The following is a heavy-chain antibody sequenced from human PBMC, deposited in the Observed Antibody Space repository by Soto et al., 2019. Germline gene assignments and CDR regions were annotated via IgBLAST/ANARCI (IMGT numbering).Heavy chain of an antibody. D-gene: IGHD4-17*01. V-gene: IGHV1-2*04. Sequence: QVQLVQSGAAVKKPGASVKVSCNTSGYTFTGYFIHWVRQAPGQGLEWMGWINPNSGGADFAQNFQGWLTMTWDTPISTASMELSRPQPDDTAGYYCARGSPGDYVGDALGYWGQGDLVTVPP. CDR1: GYTFTGYF. J-gene: IGHJ4*02. CDR3: ARGSPGDYVGDALGY. CDR2: INPNSGGA.